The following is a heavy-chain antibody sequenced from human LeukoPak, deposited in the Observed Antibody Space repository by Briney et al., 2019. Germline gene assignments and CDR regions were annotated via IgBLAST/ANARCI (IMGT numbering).Heavy chain of an antibody. V-gene: IGHV3-66*04. CDR2: IYSVGST. CDR3: AKPIEYTSSSGFDY. Sequence: PGGSLRLSCAASGFTVSSNYMSWVRQAPGKGLQWVSVIYSVGSTYYADSVKGRFAISRDNSKNTLYLQMNSLRAEDTAVYYCAKPIEYTSSSGFDYWGQGTLVTVSS. D-gene: IGHD6-6*01. J-gene: IGHJ4*02. CDR1: GFTVSSNY.